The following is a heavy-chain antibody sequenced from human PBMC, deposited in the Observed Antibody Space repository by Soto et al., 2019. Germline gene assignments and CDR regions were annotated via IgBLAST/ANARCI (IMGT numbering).Heavy chain of an antibody. CDR2: ISCNSGSI. D-gene: IGHD3-3*01. Sequence: TLRLSCAASVFTCDDYAMHWVRQAPGKGLEWVSGISCNSGSIGYADSVKGRFTISRDNAKNSLYLQMNSLRAEDTALYYCAKDSRPPHEGPASIRFLEWLSDYYFDYWGQGTLVTVSS. CDR3: AKDSRPPHEGPASIRFLEWLSDYYFDY. V-gene: IGHV3-9*01. CDR1: VFTCDDYA. J-gene: IGHJ4*02.